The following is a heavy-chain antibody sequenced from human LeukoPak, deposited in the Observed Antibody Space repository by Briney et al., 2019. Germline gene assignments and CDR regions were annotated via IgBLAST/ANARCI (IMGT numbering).Heavy chain of an antibody. Sequence: PSETLSLTCTVSGGSISSYYWSWIRQPPGKGLEWIGYIYYSGSTNYNPSLKSRVTISVDTSKNQFSLKLSSVTAADTAVYYCAGSSSSDRVDPGGQGTLVTVSS. CDR2: IYYSGST. CDR1: GGSISSYY. V-gene: IGHV4-59*01. CDR3: AGSSSSDRVDP. J-gene: IGHJ5*02. D-gene: IGHD6-6*01.